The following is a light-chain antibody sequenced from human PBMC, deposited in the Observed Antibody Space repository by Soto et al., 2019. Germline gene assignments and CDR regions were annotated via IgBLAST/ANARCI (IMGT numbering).Light chain of an antibody. V-gene: IGKV3-11*01. CDR1: QSLSVS. CDR3: QQRSNGFT. J-gene: IGKJ3*01. CDR2: DAS. Sequence: EIVLTQSPGTLSLSPGDRATLSCRASQSLSVSYIAWYQQKPGQAPRLLIYDASNRATGIPARFSGSGSGTDFTLTISSLEPEDFAVYYCQQRSNGFTFGPGTKVDIK.